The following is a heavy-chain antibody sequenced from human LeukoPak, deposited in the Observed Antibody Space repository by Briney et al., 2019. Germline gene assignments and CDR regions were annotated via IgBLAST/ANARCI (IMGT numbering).Heavy chain of an antibody. D-gene: IGHD3-10*01. V-gene: IGHV4-34*01. Sequence: SETLSLTCAVYGGSFSGYYWSWIRQPPGKGPEWIGEINHSGSTNYNPSLKSRVTISVDTSKNQFSLKLSSVTAADTAVYYCARGYYYGSGRPYYYYYGMDVWGKGTTVTVSS. CDR2: INHSGST. CDR3: ARGYYYGSGRPYYYYYGMDV. CDR1: GGSFSGYY. J-gene: IGHJ6*04.